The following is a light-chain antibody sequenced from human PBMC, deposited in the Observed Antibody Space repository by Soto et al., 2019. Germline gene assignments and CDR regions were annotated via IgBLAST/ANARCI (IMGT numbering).Light chain of an antibody. CDR2: RDN. CDR1: NLGDKY. V-gene: IGLV3-1*01. Sequence: SYELTQPPSVSVSPGQTASITCSGDNLGDKYACWYHQKPGQSPVLVIYRDNKRPSGIPERFSGSNSGNTATLTISGTQAMDEADYYCQAWDSSTVVFGGGTKLTVL. CDR3: QAWDSSTVV. J-gene: IGLJ2*01.